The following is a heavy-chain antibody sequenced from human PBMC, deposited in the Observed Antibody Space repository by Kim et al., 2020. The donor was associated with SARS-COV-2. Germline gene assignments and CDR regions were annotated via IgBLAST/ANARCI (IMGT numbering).Heavy chain of an antibody. CDR2: IYTSGST. J-gene: IGHJ6*02. D-gene: IGHD3-10*01. CDR3: ARVIYYGSGSYYGSYGMEV. Sequence: SETLSLTCTVSGGSISSGSYYWSWIRQPAGKGLEWIGRIYTSGSTNYNPSLKSRVTISVDTSKNQFSLKLSSVTAADTAVYYCARVIYYGSGSYYGSYGMEVWGQGTTVTVSS. V-gene: IGHV4-61*02. CDR1: GGSISSGSYY.